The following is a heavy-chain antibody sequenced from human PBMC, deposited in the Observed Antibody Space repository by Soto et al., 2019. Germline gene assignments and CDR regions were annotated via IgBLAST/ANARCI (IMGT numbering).Heavy chain of an antibody. CDR1: GGTFSSYI. J-gene: IGHJ6*02. V-gene: IGHV1-69*02. CDR2: VIPILGIA. D-gene: IGHD3-9*01. Sequence: ASVKVSCKASGGTFSSYIISWVRQAPGQGLEWMGRVIPILGIANYAQKFQGRVTITADKSTSTAYMELSSLRSEDTAVYYCAKRYDTLTGPLHGMDVWGQGTTVTVSS. CDR3: AKRYDTLTGPLHGMDV.